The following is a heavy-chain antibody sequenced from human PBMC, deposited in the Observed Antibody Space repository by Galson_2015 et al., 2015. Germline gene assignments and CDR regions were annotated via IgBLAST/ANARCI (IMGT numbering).Heavy chain of an antibody. CDR2: ITGSGGNT. CDR1: GFIFSSHT. J-gene: IGHJ5*01. D-gene: IGHD5-24*01. Sequence: SLRLSCAASGFIFSSHTMSWVRQAPGKGLEWVSSITGSGGNTYYADSVKGRFTISRDNSKNTLCLQMNSLRAEDAAEYYCAQARISTNGLFDSWGQGTPVTVSS. V-gene: IGHV3-23*01. CDR3: AQARISTNGLFDS.